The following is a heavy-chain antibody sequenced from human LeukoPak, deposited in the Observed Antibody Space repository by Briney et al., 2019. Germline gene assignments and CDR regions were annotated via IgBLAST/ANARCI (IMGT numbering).Heavy chain of an antibody. Sequence: GEPLKISCKGSGYSFTSYWIGWVRQMPGKGLEWMGIIYPGDSDTRYSPSFQGQVTISADKSISTAYLQWSSLKASDTAMYYCARHQAYYDSSGTFDPWGQGTLVTVSS. CDR2: IYPGDSDT. D-gene: IGHD3-22*01. CDR1: GYSFTSYW. V-gene: IGHV5-51*01. J-gene: IGHJ5*02. CDR3: ARHQAYYDSSGTFDP.